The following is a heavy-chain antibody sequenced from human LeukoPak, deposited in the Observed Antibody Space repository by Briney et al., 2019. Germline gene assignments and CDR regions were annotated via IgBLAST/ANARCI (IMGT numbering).Heavy chain of an antibody. CDR2: INPNSGGT. D-gene: IGHD6-13*01. CDR3: ARSLIAAAGTNAFDI. Sequence: GASVKVSCKASGYTFTGYYMHWVRQAPGQGLEWMGWINPNSGGTNYAQKFQGRVTMTRDTSISTAYMELSRLRSDDTAVYYCARSLIAAAGTNAFDIWGRGTMVTVSS. V-gene: IGHV1-2*02. CDR1: GYTFTGYY. J-gene: IGHJ3*02.